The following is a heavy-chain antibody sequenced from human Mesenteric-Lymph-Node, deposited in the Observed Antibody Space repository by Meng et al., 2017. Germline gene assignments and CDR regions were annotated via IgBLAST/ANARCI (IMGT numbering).Heavy chain of an antibody. D-gene: IGHD3-22*01. J-gene: IGHJ3*02. CDR3: ARAQAMIVVVKGAFDI. CDR1: GYTFTGYY. CDR2: INPSGGST. V-gene: IGHV1-46*01. Sequence: ASVKVSCKASGYTFTGYYMHWVRQAPGQGLEWMGIINPSGGSTSYAQKFQGRVTMTRDTSTSTVYMELSSLRSEDTAVYYCARAQAMIVVVKGAFDIWGQGTMVTVSS.